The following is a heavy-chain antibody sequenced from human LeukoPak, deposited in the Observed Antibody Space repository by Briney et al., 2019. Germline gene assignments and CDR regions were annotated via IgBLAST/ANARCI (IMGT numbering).Heavy chain of an antibody. Sequence: SETLSLTCAVYGGSFSGHYWSWIRQPPGKGLEWIGEMDHSGSTNYNPSLKSRVTISVDTSKNQFSLNLSSVTAADTAVYYCAKGQGDAWSGYVLNVWGKGTTVTVSS. J-gene: IGHJ6*04. CDR2: MDHSGST. V-gene: IGHV4-34*01. D-gene: IGHD3-3*01. CDR3: AKGQGDAWSGYVLNV. CDR1: GGSFSGHY.